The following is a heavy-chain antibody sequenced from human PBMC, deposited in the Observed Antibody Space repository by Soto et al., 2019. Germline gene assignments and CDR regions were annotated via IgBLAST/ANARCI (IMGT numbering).Heavy chain of an antibody. Sequence: SETLSLTCTVSGGSISSYYWSWIRQPPGKGLEWIGYIYYSGSTNYNPSLKSRVTISVDTSKNQFSLKLSSVTAADTAVYYCAREKYDILTGYYLFDYWGQGTLVTVSS. D-gene: IGHD3-9*01. CDR3: AREKYDILTGYYLFDY. V-gene: IGHV4-59*01. CDR2: IYYSGST. CDR1: GGSISSYY. J-gene: IGHJ4*02.